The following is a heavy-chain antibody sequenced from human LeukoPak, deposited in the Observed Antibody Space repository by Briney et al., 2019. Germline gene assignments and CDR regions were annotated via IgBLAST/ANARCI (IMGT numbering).Heavy chain of an antibody. Sequence: PGGSLRLSCAASGFTFSGYAMNWVRQAPGKGLEWVAVIWYDGSNKYYADSVKGRFTISRDNSKNTLYLQMNSLRAEDTAVYYCARDFYVGSGSYYIGYWGQGTLVTVSS. CDR3: ARDFYVGSGSYYIGY. CDR1: GFTFSGYA. J-gene: IGHJ4*02. D-gene: IGHD3-10*01. CDR2: IWYDGSNK. V-gene: IGHV3-33*08.